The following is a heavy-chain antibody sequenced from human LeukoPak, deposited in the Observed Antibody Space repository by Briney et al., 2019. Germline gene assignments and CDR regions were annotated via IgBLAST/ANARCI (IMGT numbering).Heavy chain of an antibody. CDR2: IYYSGST. CDR1: GGSISSSTYY. CDR3: VRGDPYWFDS. Sequence: SETLSLTCNVSGGSISSSTYYWGWIRQPPGKGLEWIASIYYSGSTYQNPSLQSRVTISKDTSKNHFSLDLKSVTATDTAVYYCVRGDPYWFDSWGQGILLTVSS. J-gene: IGHJ5*01. V-gene: IGHV4-39*01.